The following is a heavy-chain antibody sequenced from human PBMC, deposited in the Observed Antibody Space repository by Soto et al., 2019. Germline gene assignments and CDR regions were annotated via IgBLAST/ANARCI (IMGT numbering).Heavy chain of an antibody. CDR2: ISGSGGST. Sequence: GGSLRLSCAASGFTFSSYAMSWVRQAPGKGLEWVSAISGSGGSTYYADSVKGRFTISRDNSKNTLYLQMNSLRAEDTAVYYCAKDRGSWGVVVPNSYGYWGQGTLVTVSS. J-gene: IGHJ4*02. CDR1: GFTFSSYA. D-gene: IGHD2-2*01. V-gene: IGHV3-23*01. CDR3: AKDRGSWGVVVPNSYGY.